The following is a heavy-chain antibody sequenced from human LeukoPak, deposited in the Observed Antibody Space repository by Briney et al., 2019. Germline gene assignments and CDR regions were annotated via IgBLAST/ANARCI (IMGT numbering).Heavy chain of an antibody. CDR3: AKDLHGVLRYFDWLFSAVDI. V-gene: IGHV3-23*01. J-gene: IGHJ3*02. CDR1: GFTFSSYA. CDR2: ISGSGGST. Sequence: GSLRLSCAASGFTFSSYAMSWVRQAPGKGLEWVSAISGSGGSTYYADSVKGRFTISRDNSKNTLYLQMNSLRAEDTAVYYCAKDLHGVLRYFDWLFSAVDIWGQGTMVTVSS. D-gene: IGHD3-9*01.